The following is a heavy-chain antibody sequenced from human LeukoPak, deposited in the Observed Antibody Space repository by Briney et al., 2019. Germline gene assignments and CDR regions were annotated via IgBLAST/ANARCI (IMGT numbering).Heavy chain of an antibody. Sequence: SETVSLMCAVYSGSFSGYYWSWIRQPPGKGREWRGEINHSGSSNYNPSLKSRVTISVDTSKNHFSLKLSSVTVADTAVDYCGRVGLLRLPHYYHYYYRDVWGKRPTVTVSS. J-gene: IGHJ6*03. D-gene: IGHD3-22*01. CDR1: SGSFSGYY. CDR3: GRVGLLRLPHYYHYYYRDV. CDR2: INHSGSS. V-gene: IGHV4-34*01.